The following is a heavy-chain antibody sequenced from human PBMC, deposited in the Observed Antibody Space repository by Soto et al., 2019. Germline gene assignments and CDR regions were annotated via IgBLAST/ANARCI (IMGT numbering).Heavy chain of an antibody. CDR3: AKSRSTCSSISCRKFDS. D-gene: IGHD2-2*01. CDR2: ISGSGGTT. CDR1: TCSNYA. Sequence: TCSNYAMSWVRQAPGKGLEWVSAISGSGGTTSYADSVKGRFTISRDNSKNTLYLQMNSLGAEDTAVYYCAKSRSTCSSISCRKFDSWGQGTLVTVSS. J-gene: IGHJ4*02. V-gene: IGHV3-23*01.